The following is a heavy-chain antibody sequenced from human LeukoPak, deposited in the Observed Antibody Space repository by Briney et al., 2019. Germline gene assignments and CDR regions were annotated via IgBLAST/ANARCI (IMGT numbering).Heavy chain of an antibody. Sequence: ASVKVSCKASGYTFTGYYMHWVRQAPGQGLEWMGWINPNSGGTNYAQKFQGWVTMTRDTSISTAYVELSRLRSDDTAVYYCARGGEYSSSWYWFDPWGQGTLVTVSS. D-gene: IGHD6-13*01. CDR3: ARGGEYSSSWYWFDP. CDR1: GYTFTGYY. V-gene: IGHV1-2*04. J-gene: IGHJ5*02. CDR2: INPNSGGT.